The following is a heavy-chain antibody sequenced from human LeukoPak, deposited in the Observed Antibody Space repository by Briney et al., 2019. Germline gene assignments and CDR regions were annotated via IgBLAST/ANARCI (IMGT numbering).Heavy chain of an antibody. Sequence: SETLSPTCTVSGGSISSYYWSWIRQPPGKGLEWIGYIYYSGSTNYNPSLKSRVTISVDTSKNQFSLKLSSVTAADTAVYYCARLTAYYYMDVWGKGATVTVSS. CDR3: ARLTAYYYMDV. CDR1: GGSISSYY. D-gene: IGHD5-18*01. J-gene: IGHJ6*03. CDR2: IYYSGST. V-gene: IGHV4-59*01.